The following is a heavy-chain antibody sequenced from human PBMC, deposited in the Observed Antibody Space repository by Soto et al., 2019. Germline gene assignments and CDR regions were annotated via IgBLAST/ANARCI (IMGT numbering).Heavy chain of an antibody. V-gene: IGHV4-59*01. J-gene: IGHJ4*02. D-gene: IGHD6-6*01. CDR1: GVSISSYY. CDR3: ARVGAGGSSSTHQDY. CDR2: VFYNEII. Sequence: SETLSLTCAVSGVSISSYYWSWIRQPPGKGLEWIGYVFYNEIINYSPSLKGRVTMSMEMSTNHFSLELRSVTAADTAVYFCARVGAGGSSSTHQDYWGPGALVTVSS.